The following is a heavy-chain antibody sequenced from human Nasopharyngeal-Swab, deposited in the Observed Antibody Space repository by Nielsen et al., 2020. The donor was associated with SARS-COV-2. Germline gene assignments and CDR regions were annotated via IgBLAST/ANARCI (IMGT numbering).Heavy chain of an antibody. V-gene: IGHV3-7*01. J-gene: IGHJ6*02. CDR3: ARGRGSIAARHWYYGMDV. Sequence: GESLKISCAASGFTFSSYWMSWVRQAPGKGLEWVANIKQDGSEKYYVDSVKGRFTISRDNAKNSLYLQMNSLRAEDTAVYYCARGRGSIAARHWYYGMDVWGQGTTVTVSS. CDR2: IKQDGSEK. CDR1: GFTFSSYW. D-gene: IGHD6-6*01.